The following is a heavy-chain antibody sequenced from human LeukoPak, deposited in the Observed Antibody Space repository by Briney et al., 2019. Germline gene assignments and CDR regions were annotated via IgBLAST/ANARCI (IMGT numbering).Heavy chain of an antibody. J-gene: IGHJ6*02. D-gene: IGHD6-6*01. CDR2: ISYDGSNK. CDR1: GFTFSSYG. Sequence: GGSLRLSCAASGFTFSSYGMHWVRQAPGKGLEWVAVISYDGSNKYYADSVKGRFTISRDNSKNTLYLQMNSLRAEDTAVYYCAKTFVKAARPYYHYYGMDVWGQGTTVTVSS. V-gene: IGHV3-30*18. CDR3: AKTFVKAARPYYHYYGMDV.